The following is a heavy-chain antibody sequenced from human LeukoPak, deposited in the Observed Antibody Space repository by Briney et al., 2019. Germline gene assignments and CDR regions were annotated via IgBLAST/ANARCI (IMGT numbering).Heavy chain of an antibody. CDR1: GYTFTSYD. Sequence: ASVKVSCKASGYTFTSYDINWVRQATGQGLEWMVWMNPNSGNTGYAQKFQGRVTITRNTSISTAYMELSSLRSEDTAVYYCARGRYYDFWSGYYSEGYWGQGTLVTVSS. D-gene: IGHD3-3*01. V-gene: IGHV1-8*03. CDR2: MNPNSGNT. CDR3: ARGRYYDFWSGYYSEGY. J-gene: IGHJ4*02.